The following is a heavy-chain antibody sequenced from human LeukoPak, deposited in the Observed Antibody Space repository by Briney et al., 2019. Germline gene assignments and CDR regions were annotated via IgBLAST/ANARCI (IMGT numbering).Heavy chain of an antibody. CDR2: ISGSGDT. D-gene: IGHD6-19*01. V-gene: IGHV3-23*01. J-gene: IGHJ4*02. CDR1: GFTISNYA. CDR3: AKGRFYSSGWHDY. Sequence: GGSLRLSCAASGFTISNYAMSWVRQAPGKGLEWVSAISGSGDTYYADSVKGRFTISRDNSKNTLYLQMNSLRAEDTTVYYCAKGRFYSSGWHDYWGQGTLVTVSS.